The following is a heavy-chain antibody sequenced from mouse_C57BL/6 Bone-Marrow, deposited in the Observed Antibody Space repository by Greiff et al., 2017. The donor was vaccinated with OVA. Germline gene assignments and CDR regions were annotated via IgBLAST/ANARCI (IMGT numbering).Heavy chain of an antibody. CDR2: ISYSGST. V-gene: IGHV3-8*01. J-gene: IGHJ3*01. CDR3: ARGGGMFAY. CDR1: GYSITSDY. Sequence: EVQLQESGPGLAKPSQTLSLTCSVTGYSITSDYWTWIRKFPGNKLEYMGYISYSGSTYYNPSLKSRISITRDTSKNQYYLQLNSVTTEDTATYYCARGGGMFAYWGQGTLVTVSA.